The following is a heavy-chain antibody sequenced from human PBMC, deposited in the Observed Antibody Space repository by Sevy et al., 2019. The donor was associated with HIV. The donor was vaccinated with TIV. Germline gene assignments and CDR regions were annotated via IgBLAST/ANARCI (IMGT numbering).Heavy chain of an antibody. D-gene: IGHD3-10*01. J-gene: IGHJ4*02. CDR1: GVSISSGDYY. CDR3: ARGGERTFDY. Sequence: SETLSLTCTVSGVSISSGDYYWSWIRQPRGKALEWIGSIYYSGSPYYNPSLKSRPTISIDTSKNQFSLMLSSVTAADTAVYYCARGGERTFDYGGQGTRVTVSS. V-gene: IGHV4-30-4*08. CDR2: IYYSGSP.